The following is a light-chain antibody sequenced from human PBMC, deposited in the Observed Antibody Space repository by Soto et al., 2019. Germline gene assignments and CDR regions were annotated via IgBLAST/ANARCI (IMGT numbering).Light chain of an antibody. J-gene: IGKJ2*01. CDR1: QSVSSSY. CDR2: GAS. Sequence: EIVLTQSPGTLSLSPGERATLSCRASQSVSSSYLAWYQQKPGQAPRLLIYGASSSATGIPDRFSGSGSGTDFTLTISRLEPEYFAVYYCQQYGSSPSYTFGQGTKLEIK. V-gene: IGKV3-20*01. CDR3: QQYGSSPSYT.